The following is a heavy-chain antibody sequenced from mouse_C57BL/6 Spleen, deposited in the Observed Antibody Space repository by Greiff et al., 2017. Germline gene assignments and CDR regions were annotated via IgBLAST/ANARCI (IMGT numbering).Heavy chain of an antibody. CDR2: ILPGSGST. Sequence: QVQLKESGAELMKPGASVKLSCKATGYTFTGYWIEWVKQRPGHGLEWIGEILPGSGSTNYNEKFKGKATFTADTSSNTAYMQLSSLTTEDSAIYYCASPGGGYAMDYWGQGTSVTVSS. J-gene: IGHJ4*01. CDR1: GYTFTGYW. CDR3: ASPGGGYAMDY. V-gene: IGHV1-9*01.